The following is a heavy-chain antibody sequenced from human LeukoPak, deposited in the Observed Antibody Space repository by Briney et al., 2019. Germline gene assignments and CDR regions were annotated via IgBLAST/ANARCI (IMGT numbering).Heavy chain of an antibody. CDR3: AATDGYIHRHPLYYLDY. Sequence: GASVKVSCKASGGTFSSYAISWVRQAPGQGLEWMGRIIPVLGIVNYAQKFQGRVTITADKSTSTAYMELSSLRYDDTAIYYCAATDGYIHRHPLYYLDYWGQGTLVIVSS. J-gene: IGHJ4*02. CDR2: IIPVLGIV. V-gene: IGHV1-69*04. CDR1: GGTFSSYA. D-gene: IGHD5-24*01.